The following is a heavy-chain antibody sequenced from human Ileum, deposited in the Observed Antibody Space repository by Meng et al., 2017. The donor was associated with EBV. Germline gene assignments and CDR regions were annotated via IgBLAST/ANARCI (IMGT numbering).Heavy chain of an antibody. CDR1: GFDFNSHG. D-gene: IGHD1-26*01. Sequence: EVQLVESGGXLVKPGGSLGLSCAASGFDFNSHGMNWVRQNPGRGLEWVSSIDSTSSYIYYADSVKGRFTISRDNARNSLYLQLNSLRAEDTAVYYCARDLTSGSSIGWGGQGTLVTVSS. CDR3: ARDLTSGSSIGW. V-gene: IGHV3-21*01. CDR2: IDSTSSYI. J-gene: IGHJ4*02.